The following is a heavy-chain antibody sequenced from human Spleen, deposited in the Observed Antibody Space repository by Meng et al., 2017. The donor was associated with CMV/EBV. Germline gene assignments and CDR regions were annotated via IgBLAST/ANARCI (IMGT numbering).Heavy chain of an antibody. CDR3: ARDIVVVVAADLKYYYGMDV. D-gene: IGHD2-15*01. Sequence: GESLKISCAASGFTFSSYSMNWVRQAPGKGLELVSSISSSSSYIYYADSVKGRFTISRDNAKNSLYLQMNSLRAEDTAVYYCARDIVVVVAADLKYYYGMDVWGQGTTVTVSS. V-gene: IGHV3-21*01. J-gene: IGHJ6*02. CDR2: ISSSSSYI. CDR1: GFTFSSYS.